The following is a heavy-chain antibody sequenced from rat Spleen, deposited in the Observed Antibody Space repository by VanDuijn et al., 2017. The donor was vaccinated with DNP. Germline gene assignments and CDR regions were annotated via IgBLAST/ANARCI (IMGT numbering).Heavy chain of an antibody. J-gene: IGHJ2*01. CDR3: ARFGPDLDY. Sequence: EVQLQESGPGLVKPSQSLPLTCSVTGYSITSSYWGWIRKFPGNKMEWMGYINYSGTTNYNPSLKSRISITRDTSKNQFFLQLNSVTTEDKATYYCARFGPDLDYWGQGVMVTVSS. CDR2: INYSGTT. D-gene: IGHD3-1*01. CDR1: GYSITSSY. V-gene: IGHV3-1*01.